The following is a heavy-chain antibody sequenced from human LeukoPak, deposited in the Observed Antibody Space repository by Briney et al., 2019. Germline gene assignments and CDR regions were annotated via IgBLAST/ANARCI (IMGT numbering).Heavy chain of an antibody. CDR2: INHSGST. V-gene: IGHV4-34*01. CDR1: GVSFSGYY. J-gene: IGHJ5*02. D-gene: IGHD2-15*01. Sequence: SETLSLTCAVYGVSFSGYYWSWVRQPPGKGLEWIGEINHSGSTNYNPSLKSRVTISVDTSKNQFSLKLSSVTAADTAVYYCARETPRYCSGGSCRPAGFDPWGQGTLVTVSS. CDR3: ARETPRYCSGGSCRPAGFDP.